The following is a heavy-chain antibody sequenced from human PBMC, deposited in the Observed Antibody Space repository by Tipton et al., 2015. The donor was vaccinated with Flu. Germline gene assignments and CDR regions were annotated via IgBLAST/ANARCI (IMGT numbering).Heavy chain of an antibody. CDR3: AREVVVTTIFDAFDI. CDR1: GFSFSDYE. Sequence: SLRLSCGASGFSFSDYEMNWVRQAPGKGLECISHISSSGDIIYYADSVKGRFTISRDNAKNSLYLQMYSLRAEDTALYYCAREVVVTTIFDAFDIWGQGTMVAVSS. CDR2: ISSSGDII. J-gene: IGHJ3*02. D-gene: IGHD2-21*02. V-gene: IGHV3-48*03.